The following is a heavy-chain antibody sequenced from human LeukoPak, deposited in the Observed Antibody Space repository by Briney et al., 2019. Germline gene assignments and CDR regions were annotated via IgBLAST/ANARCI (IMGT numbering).Heavy chain of an antibody. CDR2: IYSGGST. Sequence: HPGGSLRLSCAASGFTVSSNYMSWVRQAPGKGLEWVSIIYSGGSTYYADSVKGRFTISRDSSKNTLYLQMNSLRAEDTAVYYCAKGGADSSGYYFHAFDIWGQGTMVTVSS. D-gene: IGHD3-22*01. V-gene: IGHV3-66*01. CDR1: GFTVSSNY. CDR3: AKGGADSSGYYFHAFDI. J-gene: IGHJ3*02.